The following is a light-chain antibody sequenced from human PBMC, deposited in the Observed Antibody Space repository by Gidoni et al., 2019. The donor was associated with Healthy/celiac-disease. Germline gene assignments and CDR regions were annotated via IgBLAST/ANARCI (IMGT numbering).Light chain of an antibody. CDR2: KVS. CDR1: QSLVYSDGNTY. CDR3: MQGTHWQWT. V-gene: IGKV2-30*01. J-gene: IGKJ1*01. Sequence: DVVMTQSPLSLPVTLGQPASISCRSSQSLVYSDGNTYLNWFQQRTGQSPRRLIYKVSNRDSGVPDRFSGSGSGTDFTLKISRVEAEDVGVYYCMQGTHWQWTFGQGTKVEIK.